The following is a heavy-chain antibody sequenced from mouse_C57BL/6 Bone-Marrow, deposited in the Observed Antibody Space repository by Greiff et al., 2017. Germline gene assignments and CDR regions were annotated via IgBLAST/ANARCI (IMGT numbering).Heavy chain of an antibody. V-gene: IGHV1-26*01. CDR1: GYTFTDYY. Sequence: VQLQQSGPELVKPGASVKISCKASGYTFTDYYMNWVKQSHGKSLEWIGDINPNNGGTSYNQKFKGKATLTVDKSSSTAYMELRSLTSEDSAVYYCARLTYYDYDNFDYWGQGTTLTVSS. CDR2: INPNNGGT. D-gene: IGHD2-4*01. J-gene: IGHJ2*01. CDR3: ARLTYYDYDNFDY.